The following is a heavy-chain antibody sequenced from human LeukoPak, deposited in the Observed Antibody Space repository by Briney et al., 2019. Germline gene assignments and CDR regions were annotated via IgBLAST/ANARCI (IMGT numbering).Heavy chain of an antibody. CDR3: ARLSLVCLSIVVVPCGMDV. J-gene: IGHJ6*04. V-gene: IGHV4-34*01. D-gene: IGHD2-2*01. Sequence: SETLSLTCAVYGGSFSGYYWSWIRQPPGKGLEWIGEINHSGSTNYNPSLKSRVTISVDTSKNQFSLKLSSVTAADTAVYYCARLSLVCLSIVVVPCGMDVWGKGTTVTVSS. CDR2: INHSGST. CDR1: GGSFSGYY.